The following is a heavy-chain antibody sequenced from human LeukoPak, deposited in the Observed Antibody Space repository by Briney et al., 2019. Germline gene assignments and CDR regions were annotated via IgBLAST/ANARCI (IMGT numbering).Heavy chain of an antibody. Sequence: PSETLSLTCTVSGGSISSYYWSWIRQPPGKGLEWIGYISYSGSTNFNPSLKSRVTISVDTSKNQFSLKLSSVTAADTAVYYCARLPMAVTPHVDYWGQGTLVTVSS. V-gene: IGHV4-59*01. CDR2: ISYSGST. J-gene: IGHJ4*02. CDR3: ARLPMAVTPHVDY. D-gene: IGHD2-21*02. CDR1: GGSISSYY.